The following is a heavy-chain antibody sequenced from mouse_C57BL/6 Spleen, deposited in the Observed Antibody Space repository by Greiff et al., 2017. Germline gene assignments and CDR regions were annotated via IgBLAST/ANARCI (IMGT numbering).Heavy chain of an antibody. CDR2: IYPGRGNT. Sequence: QVQLQQSGAELVRPGASVKLSCKASGYTFTDYYINWVKQRPGQGLEWIARIYPGRGNTYYNEKFKGKATLTAEKSSSTAYMQLSSLTSEDSAVYFCARSGYGTDYWGQGTTLTVSS. J-gene: IGHJ2*01. V-gene: IGHV1-76*01. D-gene: IGHD3-1*01. CDR3: ARSGYGTDY. CDR1: GYTFTDYY.